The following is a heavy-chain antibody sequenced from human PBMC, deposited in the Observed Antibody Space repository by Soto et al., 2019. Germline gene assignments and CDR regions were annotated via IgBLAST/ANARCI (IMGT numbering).Heavy chain of an antibody. V-gene: IGHV4-31*01. J-gene: IGHJ6*02. CDR3: ATLLGVHQHYYIGLDV. CDR1: GYAMTRGVYY. Sequence: QMQLQESGPGLVKPSQTLSLNCTVSGYAMTRGVYYWSWVRHLPGRGLEWIGYIYYSGPTHYTPSRTRLISMSVAPSKNQFSLKLTSVPAADTAVYYCATLLGVHQHYYIGLDVWRPGTAFTVSS. CDR2: IYYSGPT. D-gene: IGHD1-26*01.